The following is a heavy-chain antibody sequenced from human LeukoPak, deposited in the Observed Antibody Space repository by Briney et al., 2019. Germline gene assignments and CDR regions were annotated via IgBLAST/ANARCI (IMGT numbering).Heavy chain of an antibody. Sequence: PSETLSLTCTVSGGSISSYYWSWIRQPPGKGLEWIGYIYYSGSTNYNPSLKSRVTISVDTSKNQFSLKLSSVTAADTAVYYCASYGIAVAVGAFDIWGQGTMVTVSS. CDR3: ASYGIAVAVGAFDI. D-gene: IGHD6-19*01. V-gene: IGHV4-59*01. J-gene: IGHJ3*02. CDR2: IYYSGST. CDR1: GGSISSYY.